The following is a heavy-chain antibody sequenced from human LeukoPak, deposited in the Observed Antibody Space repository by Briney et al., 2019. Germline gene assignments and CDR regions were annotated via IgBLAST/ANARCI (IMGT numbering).Heavy chain of an antibody. CDR1: GGSISPYY. J-gene: IGHJ3*02. Sequence: SETLSLTCAVSGGSISPYYWTWIRQPPGKGLEWIGYIYYSGSTNYNPSLKSRVTISVDTSKNQFSLKLSSVTAADTAVYYCARVGATLGAFDIWGQGTMVTVSS. V-gene: IGHV4-59*01. CDR2: IYYSGST. CDR3: ARVGATLGAFDI. D-gene: IGHD1-26*01.